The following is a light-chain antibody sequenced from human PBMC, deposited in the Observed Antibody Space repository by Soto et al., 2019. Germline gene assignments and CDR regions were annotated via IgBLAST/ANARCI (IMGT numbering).Light chain of an antibody. CDR3: QQSYSAPMYT. Sequence: DIQMTQSPSSLSASVGDRVTITCRASQSISSYLNWYQQKPGKAPKLLIYAASSLRSGVTSRFSGSGSGTEFTLTVSSLQPEDFATYYCQQSYSAPMYTFGQGTKLEIK. J-gene: IGKJ2*01. V-gene: IGKV1-39*01. CDR1: QSISSY. CDR2: AAS.